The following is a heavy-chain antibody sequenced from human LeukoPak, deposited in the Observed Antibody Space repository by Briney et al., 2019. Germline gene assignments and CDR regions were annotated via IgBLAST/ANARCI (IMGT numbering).Heavy chain of an antibody. CDR3: AKDGAVRGDY. CDR1: RFTFASYA. CDR2: INSSGSIT. V-gene: IGHV3-23*01. Sequence: GGFLRLSYAASRFTFASYAMTWVRQAPGKGLEWVSSINSSGSITHYADSVKGRFTLSRDNSKNTLYLQMNSLRAEDTAIYYCAKDGAVRGDYWGQGTLVTVSS. D-gene: IGHD6-19*01. J-gene: IGHJ4*02.